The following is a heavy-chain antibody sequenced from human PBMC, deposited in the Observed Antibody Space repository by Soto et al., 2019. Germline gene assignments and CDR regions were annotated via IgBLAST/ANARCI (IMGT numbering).Heavy chain of an antibody. Sequence: LGESLKISCKGSGYSFTSYWISWVRQMPGKGLEWMGRIDPRDSYTKYSPSFQGHVTISADKSISTAYLQWSSLKASDTAMYYCTRRVYDEWYVVDPWGQGTLVTVSS. V-gene: IGHV5-10-1*01. CDR2: IDPRDSYT. CDR1: GYSFTSYW. CDR3: TRRVYDEWYVVDP. D-gene: IGHD2-8*01. J-gene: IGHJ5*02.